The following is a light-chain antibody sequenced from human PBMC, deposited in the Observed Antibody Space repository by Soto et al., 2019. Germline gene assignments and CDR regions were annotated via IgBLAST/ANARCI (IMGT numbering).Light chain of an antibody. CDR2: EGT. Sequence: QSVLTQPASVSGAPGQSITISCTGTSSDVGGYSLVSWYQQHPGRAPKLIIYEGTKRPSGVSDRFSVSKSGNTAALTSSGLQADDEAYYHCCSYAGRSILVFGTGTKVTVL. CDR3: CSYAGRSILV. V-gene: IGLV2-23*01. J-gene: IGLJ1*01. CDR1: SSDVGGYSL.